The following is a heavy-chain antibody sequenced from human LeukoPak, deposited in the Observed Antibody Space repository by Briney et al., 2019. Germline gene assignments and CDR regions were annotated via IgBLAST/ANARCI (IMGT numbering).Heavy chain of an antibody. V-gene: IGHV4-4*07. CDR3: ARDDRYYYGSGQQKNDAFDI. J-gene: IGHJ3*02. D-gene: IGHD3-10*01. Sequence: SETLSLTCTVSGVSISSYYWSWIRQPAGKGLEWIGRIYTSGSTNYNPSLKSRVTMSVDTSKNQFSLKLSSVTAADTAVYYCARDDRYYYGSGQQKNDAFDIWGQGTMVTVSS. CDR1: GVSISSYY. CDR2: IYTSGST.